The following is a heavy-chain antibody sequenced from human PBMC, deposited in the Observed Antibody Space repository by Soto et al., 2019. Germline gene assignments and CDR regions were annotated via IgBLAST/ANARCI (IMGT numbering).Heavy chain of an antibody. V-gene: IGHV3-7*01. CDR1: GFTFSHYW. Sequence: EVQLAESGGALVQPGGSLRLSCAASGFTFSHYWMSWVRQAPGMGLEWVASMKHDGSEKYYVDSVEGRFTGSRDNAKNSLYLQMSSLSADDTAVYFCARGGGRYFDYWGQGTLVTFSS. CDR2: MKHDGSEK. D-gene: IGHD3-16*01. J-gene: IGHJ4*02. CDR3: ARGGGRYFDY.